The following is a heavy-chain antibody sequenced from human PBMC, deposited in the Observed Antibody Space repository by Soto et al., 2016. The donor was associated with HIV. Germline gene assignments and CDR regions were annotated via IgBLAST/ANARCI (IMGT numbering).Heavy chain of an antibody. CDR1: GFSVSTNY. CDR2: IYSGGTT. V-gene: IGHV3-66*01. D-gene: IGHD1-26*01. CDR3: ARDGSPTEWELVGWFDP. Sequence: VQLVESGGGLVQPGGSLRLSCAVSGFSVSTNYMSWVRQAPGKGLEWVSIIYSGGTTYYTNSVKGRFTISRDNSKNTLYLQMNSLRVEDTAVYYCARDGSPTEWELVGWFDPWGQGTLVTVSS. J-gene: IGHJ5*02.